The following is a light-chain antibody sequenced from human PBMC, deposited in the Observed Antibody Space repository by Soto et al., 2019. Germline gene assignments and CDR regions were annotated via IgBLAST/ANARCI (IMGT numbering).Light chain of an antibody. CDR3: QQYNNLPPLT. CDR1: QCVSSN. Sequence: DIVMTPSPATLSVSPGERASLSCMASQCVSSNFAWYQQKPGQAPMLLLYGESTRATGIPARFSGSGSGTDVTLTISSLQSEDFAVYYCQQYNNLPPLTVGGGTKVEIK. V-gene: IGKV3-15*01. J-gene: IGKJ4*01. CDR2: GES.